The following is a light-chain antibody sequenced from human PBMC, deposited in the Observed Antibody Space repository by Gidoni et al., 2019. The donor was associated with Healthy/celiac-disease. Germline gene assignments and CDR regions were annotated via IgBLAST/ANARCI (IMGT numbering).Light chain of an antibody. CDR2: AAS. CDR3: QRCYSTPLT. Sequence: DVQISRSPSSLSASVGDRVTITCRASQSISSYLNWYQQKPGKVPKLLIYAASSLQRGVPSRFSGSGSGTDFTLTISSLQPEDVATYYCQRCYSTPLTFXXXTKVEI. J-gene: IGKJ2*01. CDR1: QSISSY. V-gene: IGKV1-39*01.